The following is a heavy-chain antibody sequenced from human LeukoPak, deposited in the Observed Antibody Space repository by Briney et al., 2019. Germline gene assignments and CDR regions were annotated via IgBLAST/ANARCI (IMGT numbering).Heavy chain of an antibody. CDR2: ISAYNGNT. CDR1: GYTFTSYG. V-gene: IGHV1-18*01. J-gene: IGHJ4*02. Sequence: ASVKVSCKASGYTFTSYGISWVRQAPGQGLEWMGWISAYNGNTNYAQKLRGRVTMTTDTSTSTAYMELRSLRSDDTAVYYCARAVGSSWKYYFDYWGQGTLVTVSS. D-gene: IGHD6-13*01. CDR3: ARAVGSSWKYYFDY.